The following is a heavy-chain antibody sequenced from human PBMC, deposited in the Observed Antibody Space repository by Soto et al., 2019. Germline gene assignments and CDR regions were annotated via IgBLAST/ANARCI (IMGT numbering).Heavy chain of an antibody. Sequence: SETLSLTCTVSGASITSENWWSWVRQPPGKGLEWIGEIFHSGSTYYNPSLKARVTISVDKSKNQFSLKLSSVTAADTAVYYCARVYSGSYSDYWGQGTLVTVSS. CDR3: ARVYSGSYSDY. CDR1: GASITSENW. V-gene: IGHV4-4*02. CDR2: IFHSGST. D-gene: IGHD1-26*01. J-gene: IGHJ4*02.